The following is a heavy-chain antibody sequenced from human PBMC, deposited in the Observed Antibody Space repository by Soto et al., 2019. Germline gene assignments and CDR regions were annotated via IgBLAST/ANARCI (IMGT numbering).Heavy chain of an antibody. Sequence: EVQLLESGGGLVQPGGSLRLSCAASGFTFSSYAMSWVRQAPGKGLEWVSAISGSGGSTYYADSVKGRFTISRDNSKNARYRQMNSLRAEDTAVYYGAKGPDVGGVISWYYFDDWGQGTLVSVCS. J-gene: IGHJ4*02. CDR3: AKGPDVGGVISWYYFDD. CDR1: GFTFSSYA. CDR2: ISGSGGST. V-gene: IGHV3-23*01. D-gene: IGHD3-16*02.